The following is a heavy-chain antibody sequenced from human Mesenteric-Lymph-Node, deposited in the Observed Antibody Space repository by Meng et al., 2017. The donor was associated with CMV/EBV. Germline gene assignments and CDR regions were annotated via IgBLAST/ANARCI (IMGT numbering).Heavy chain of an antibody. CDR3: IAGVWSVSGDGFDF. CDR1: GFTFSSYW. J-gene: IGHJ3*01. CDR2: IKQDGSEK. D-gene: IGHD6-25*01. V-gene: IGHV3-7*01. Sequence: GESLKISCAASGFTFSSYWMSWVRQAPGKGLEWVANIKQDGSEKYYVDSVKGRFTISRDNAKNSLYLQMNSLRAEDTAVYYCIAGVWSVSGDGFDFWGRGTLVTVSS.